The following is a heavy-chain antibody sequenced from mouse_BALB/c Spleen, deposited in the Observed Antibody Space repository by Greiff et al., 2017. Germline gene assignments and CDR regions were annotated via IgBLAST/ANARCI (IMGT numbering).Heavy chain of an antibody. V-gene: IGHV14-1*02. D-gene: IGHD2-1*01. Sequence: EVQLQQPGSELVRPGASVKLSCKASGYTFTSYWMHWVKQRPGQGLEWIGWIDPENGNTIYDPKFQGKASITADTSSNTAYLQLSSLTSEDTAVYYCARSDGNYDAMDYWGQGTSVTVSS. J-gene: IGHJ4*01. CDR2: IDPENGNT. CDR1: GYTFTSYW. CDR3: ARSDGNYDAMDY.